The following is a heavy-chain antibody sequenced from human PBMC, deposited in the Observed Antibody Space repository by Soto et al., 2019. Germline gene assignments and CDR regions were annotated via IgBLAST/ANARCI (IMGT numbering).Heavy chain of an antibody. CDR1: GFTFSGSA. J-gene: IGHJ5*02. CDR2: IRSKTNNYAT. CDR3: TSHSPNDMIRP. Sequence: EVQLVESGGGLVQPGGSLKLSCAASGFTFSGSAMHWVRQASGNGLEWVGRIRSKTNNYATAYAASLKGRFTISRDDSKNMAYLQLTSLQNDATAVYYCTSHSPNDMIRPWGQGTLGTVSS. V-gene: IGHV3-73*02. D-gene: IGHD3-10*01.